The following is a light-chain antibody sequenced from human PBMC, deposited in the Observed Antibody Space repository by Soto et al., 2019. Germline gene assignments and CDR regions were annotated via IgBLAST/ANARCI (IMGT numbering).Light chain of an antibody. Sequence: QSVLTQPSASGSPGQSVTISCTGTSSDVGTHGYVSWYQQHAGKAPKLMIYDVTKRPSGVPDRFSGSKSANTASLTVSGLQAEDEADYYCMCYAGGNNWVFGGGTKLTVL. CDR2: DVT. V-gene: IGLV2-8*01. J-gene: IGLJ3*02. CDR3: MCYAGGNNWV. CDR1: SSDVGTHGY.